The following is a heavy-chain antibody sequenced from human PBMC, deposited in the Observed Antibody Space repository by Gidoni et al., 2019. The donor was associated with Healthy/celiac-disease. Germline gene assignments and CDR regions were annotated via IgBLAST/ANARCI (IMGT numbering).Heavy chain of an antibody. CDR3: AGVKWLARVDYAFDI. Sequence: EVQLVESGGGLVQPGASLRLSCAAPGFTVSSNYMSWVRQAPGKGLGGVSVIYSGGSTYYADSVKSRFTISRHYSKNTLYLQMNSLRAEDTAVYYCAGVKWLARVDYAFDIWGQGTMVTVSS. J-gene: IGHJ3*02. V-gene: IGHV3-53*04. CDR2: IYSGGST. CDR1: GFTVSSNY. D-gene: IGHD3-22*01.